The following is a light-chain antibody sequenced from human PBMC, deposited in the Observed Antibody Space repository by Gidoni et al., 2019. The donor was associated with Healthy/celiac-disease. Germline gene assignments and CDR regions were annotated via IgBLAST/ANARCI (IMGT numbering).Light chain of an antibody. J-gene: IGKJ4*01. Sequence: DIQMTQSPSTLSASVGDRVNITCRASQSISRWLALYQQKPGKAPNLLIYKASSLESGVPSSFSVSGSGTEFTLTISSLQPDDFATYYCQQYNSYSPLTFGGGTKVEIK. CDR1: QSISRW. V-gene: IGKV1-5*03. CDR2: KAS. CDR3: QQYNSYSPLT.